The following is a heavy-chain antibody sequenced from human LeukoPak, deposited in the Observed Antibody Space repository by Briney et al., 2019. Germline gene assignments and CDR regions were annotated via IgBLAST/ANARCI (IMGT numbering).Heavy chain of an antibody. V-gene: IGHV3-30-3*01. D-gene: IGHD2-15*01. CDR1: GFTFSSYT. CDR2: ISYDGSNK. Sequence: PGGSLRLSCAASGFTFSSYTMNWVRQAPGKGLEWVAVISYDGSNKYYADSVKGRFTISRDNSKNTLYLQMNSLRAEDTAVYYCARCSGGSCYGMDVWGQGTTVTVSS. CDR3: ARCSGGSCYGMDV. J-gene: IGHJ6*02.